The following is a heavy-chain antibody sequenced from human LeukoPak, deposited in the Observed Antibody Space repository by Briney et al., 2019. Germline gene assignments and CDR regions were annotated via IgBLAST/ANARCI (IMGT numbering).Heavy chain of an antibody. CDR3: ARVPQGSSWPYYFDY. V-gene: IGHV1-69*04. CDR1: GGTFTTYA. CDR2: IVPILGTA. Sequence: SVTVSFKASGGTFTTYAISWVRQAPGQGLEWVGRIVPILGTANYAQNFQGRVTITADSSTTTAYMELSSLRSEDTAVYYCARVPQGSSWPYYFDYWGQGTLVTVSS. D-gene: IGHD6-13*01. J-gene: IGHJ4*02.